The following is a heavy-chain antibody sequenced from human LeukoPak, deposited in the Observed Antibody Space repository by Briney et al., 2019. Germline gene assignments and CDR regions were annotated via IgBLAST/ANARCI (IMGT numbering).Heavy chain of an antibody. D-gene: IGHD3-22*01. CDR2: MNPNSGNT. CDR1: GYTFTGYY. J-gene: IGHJ3*02. CDR3: ARGRHSYESSDYYYEGDAFDI. Sequence: ASVKVSCKASGYTFTGYYMHWVRQATGQGLEWMGWMNPNSGNTGYAQTFQGRVTMTRDMSTSTVYMALSSLRTEDTAVYYCARGRHSYESSDYYYEGDAFDIWGQGTMVTVSS. V-gene: IGHV1-8*01.